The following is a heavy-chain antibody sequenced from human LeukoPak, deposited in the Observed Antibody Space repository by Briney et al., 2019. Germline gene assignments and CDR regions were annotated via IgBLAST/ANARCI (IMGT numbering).Heavy chain of an antibody. V-gene: IGHV6-1*01. CDR2: TYYRSKWYN. CDR1: GDSVSSNSAA. CDR3: AREGYSGYDLSYYYYYGMDV. D-gene: IGHD5-12*01. Sequence: SQTLSLTCAISGDSVSSNSAAWNWIRQSPSRGLEWLGRTYYRSKWYNDYAVSVKSRITINPDTSKNQFSLQLNSVTPEDTAVYYCAREGYSGYDLSYYYYYGMDVWGQGTMVTVSS. J-gene: IGHJ6*02.